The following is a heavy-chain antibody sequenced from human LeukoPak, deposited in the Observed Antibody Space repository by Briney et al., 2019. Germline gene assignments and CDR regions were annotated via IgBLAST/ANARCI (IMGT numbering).Heavy chain of an antibody. D-gene: IGHD5-18*01. CDR3: ARDRAARYSYDY. V-gene: IGHV1-69*13. CDR1: GYTFTGYY. CDR2: IIPIFGTA. Sequence: SVKVSCKASGYTFTGYYMHWVRQAPGQGLEWMGGIIPIFGTANYAQKFQGRVTITADESTSTAYMELRSLRSDDTAVYYCARDRAARYSYDYWGQGTLVTVSS. J-gene: IGHJ4*02.